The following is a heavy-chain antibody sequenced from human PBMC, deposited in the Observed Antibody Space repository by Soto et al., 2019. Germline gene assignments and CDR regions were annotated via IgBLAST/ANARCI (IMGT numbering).Heavy chain of an antibody. CDR2: ISGSGGST. V-gene: IGHV3-23*01. CDR1: GFTFSSYA. CDR3: AKNPGISYYYYYMDV. Sequence: PGGSLRLSCAASGFTFSSYAMSWVRPAPGKGLEWVSAISGSGGSTYYADSVKGRFTISRDNSKNTLYLQMNSLRAEDTAVYYCAKNPGISYYYYYMDVWGKGTTVTVSS. J-gene: IGHJ6*03. D-gene: IGHD1-20*01.